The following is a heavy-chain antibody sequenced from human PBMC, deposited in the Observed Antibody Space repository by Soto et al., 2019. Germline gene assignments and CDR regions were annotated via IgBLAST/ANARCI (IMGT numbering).Heavy chain of an antibody. D-gene: IGHD1-26*01. V-gene: IGHV3-74*01. CDR3: AKDRFGIVGPVDY. CDR2: INSDGSST. Sequence: GGSMGLSCAASGFTFKSYGMHWVRQAPGKGLEWVSRINSDGSSTSYADSVKGRFTISRDNSKNTVSLHMNSLRVDDTAVYFCAKDRFGIVGPVDYWGPGTLVTVSS. CDR1: GFTFKSYG. J-gene: IGHJ4*02.